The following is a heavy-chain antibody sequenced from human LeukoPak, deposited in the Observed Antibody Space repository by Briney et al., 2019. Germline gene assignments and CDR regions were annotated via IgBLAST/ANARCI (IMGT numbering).Heavy chain of an antibody. D-gene: IGHD6-13*01. J-gene: IGHJ4*02. CDR1: GFTFSSYS. V-gene: IGHV3-21*01. CDR2: ISSSSRYI. CDR3: AHSSYSSRWLFDY. Sequence: GGSLRRSSAASGFTFSSYSMNWVRQAPGKGLEWVSSISSSSRYIYYADSVKGRFTISRDNAKNSLYLQMNSLRAEDTAVYYCAHSSYSSRWLFDYWGQGTLVTVSS.